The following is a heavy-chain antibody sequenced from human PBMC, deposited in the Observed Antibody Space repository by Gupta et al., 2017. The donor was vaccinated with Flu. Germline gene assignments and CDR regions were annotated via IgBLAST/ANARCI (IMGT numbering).Heavy chain of an antibody. Sequence: QLQLQESGPGLVKPSETLSLTCTVSGGSISSSSYYWGWIRQPPGKGLEWIGSIYYSGSTYYNPSLKSRVTISVDTSKNHFSLKLSSVTAADTAVYYCARHKGIVVATLLLFIDYWGQGTLVTVSS. D-gene: IGHD1-26*01. CDR1: GGSISSSSYY. CDR3: ARHKGIVVATLLLFIDY. J-gene: IGHJ4*02. V-gene: IGHV4-39*01. CDR2: IYYSGST.